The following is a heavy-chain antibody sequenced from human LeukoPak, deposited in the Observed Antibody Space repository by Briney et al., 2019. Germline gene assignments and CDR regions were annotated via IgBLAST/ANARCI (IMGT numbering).Heavy chain of an antibody. CDR1: GFTFSSYA. V-gene: IGHV3-23*01. J-gene: IGHJ4*02. Sequence: GGSLRLSCAASGFTFSSYAMSWVRQAPGKGLEWVSAISGSGGSTYYADSVKGRFTISRDNSKNTLYLQMNSLRAEDTAVYYCAKGWWFGELLLYYFDYWGQGTLVTVSS. CDR2: ISGSGGST. D-gene: IGHD3-10*01. CDR3: AKGWWFGELLLYYFDY.